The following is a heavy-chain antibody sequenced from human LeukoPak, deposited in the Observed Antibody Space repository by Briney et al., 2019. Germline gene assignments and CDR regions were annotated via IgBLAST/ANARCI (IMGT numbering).Heavy chain of an antibody. CDR2: IDYRGST. CDR1: GGSISNYY. Sequence: SETLSLTCTVSGGSISNYYWSWIRQPPGKGLEWIAYIDYRGSTTYNPSLKSRVTISVDTSRNQFSLKLSSVTAADTAVYYCARVSVSSGYPYYFDYWGQGTLVTVSS. CDR3: ARVSVSSGYPYYFDY. D-gene: IGHD3-22*01. V-gene: IGHV4-59*01. J-gene: IGHJ4*02.